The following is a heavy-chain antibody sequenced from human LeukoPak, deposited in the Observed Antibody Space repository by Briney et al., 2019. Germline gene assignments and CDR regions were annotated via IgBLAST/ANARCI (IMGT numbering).Heavy chain of an antibody. CDR2: ISAYNGNT. D-gene: IGHD3-10*01. V-gene: IGHV1-18*01. Sequence: ASVKVSCKASGYTFTSYGISWVRQAPGQGLEWMGWISAYNGNTNYAQKLQGRVTMTTDTSTSTAYMELRSLRPDDTAVYYCARDRSYYYGSGNDYWGQGTLVTVSS. J-gene: IGHJ4*02. CDR1: GYTFTSYG. CDR3: ARDRSYYYGSGNDY.